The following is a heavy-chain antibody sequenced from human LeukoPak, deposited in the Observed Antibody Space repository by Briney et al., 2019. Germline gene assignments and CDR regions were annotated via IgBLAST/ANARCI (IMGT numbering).Heavy chain of an antibody. Sequence: SETLSLTCTVSGGSISSGGYYWSWIRQHPGKGLEWIGYIYYSGSTYYNPSLKSRVTISVDTSKNQFSLKLSSVTAADTAVYYCARDRYYYDSSGYIRGISFDYWGQGTLVTVSS. CDR2: IYYSGST. V-gene: IGHV4-31*03. J-gene: IGHJ4*02. CDR1: GGSISSGGYY. D-gene: IGHD3-22*01. CDR3: ARDRYYYDSSGYIRGISFDY.